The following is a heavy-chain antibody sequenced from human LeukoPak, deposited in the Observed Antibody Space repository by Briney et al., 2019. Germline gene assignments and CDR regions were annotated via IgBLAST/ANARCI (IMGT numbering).Heavy chain of an antibody. D-gene: IGHD3-10*01. CDR3: ARDLYYGSASPRLDY. J-gene: IGHJ4*02. V-gene: IGHV3-48*01. CDR2: ISSSGNTI. CDR1: GFTFSHHN. Sequence: GGSLRLSCAASGFTFSHHNMNWVRQVPGKGLESVSYISSSGNTIYYADSVKGRFTISRDNAHGSLYLQMNSLRVEDTAIYYCARDLYYGSASPRLDYWGQGTLVTVSS.